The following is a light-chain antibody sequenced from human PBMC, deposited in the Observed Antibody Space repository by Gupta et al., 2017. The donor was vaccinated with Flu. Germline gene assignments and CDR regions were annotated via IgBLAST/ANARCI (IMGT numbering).Light chain of an antibody. CDR3: HQCNYYPWT. Sequence: PSFLFASVGDRVTITSRASQGISTYLAWYQQKAGKAPNLLIYVASRVQRGIPSRFSGSGSGTEFTLTISSLQAEDFATYYCHQCNYYPWTFGQGTKVEIK. CDR1: QGISTY. CDR2: VAS. J-gene: IGKJ1*01. V-gene: IGKV1-9*01.